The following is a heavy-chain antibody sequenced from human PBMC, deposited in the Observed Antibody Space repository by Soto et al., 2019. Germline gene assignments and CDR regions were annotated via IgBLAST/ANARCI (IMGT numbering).Heavy chain of an antibody. CDR1: CGSIRNVY. Sequence: SETLSLTCTVSCGSIRNVYWSWIRQAPGKGLEWIGFIFHSGNAKYNPSLKSRVTISVDTSKNQFSLSLDSVTAADTAVYFCARAHATTIPFDSCGQATLVPVSA. V-gene: IGHV4-59*01. J-gene: IGHJ4*01. CDR2: IFHSGNA. CDR3: ARAHATTIPFDS. D-gene: IGHD4-4*01.